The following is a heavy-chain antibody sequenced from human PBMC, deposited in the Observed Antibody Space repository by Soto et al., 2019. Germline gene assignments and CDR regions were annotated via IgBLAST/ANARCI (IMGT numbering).Heavy chain of an antibody. CDR2: INAGNGNT. CDR3: ARGADLEMATTWNWFDP. CDR1: GYTFTSYA. J-gene: IGHJ5*02. V-gene: IGHV1-3*05. Sequence: QVQLVQSGAEEKKPGASVKVSCKASGYTFTSYAMHWVRQAPGQRLEWMGWINAGNGNTKYSQKFQGRVTITRDTSASTAYMELSRLRSEDTAVYYCARGADLEMATTWNWFDPWGQGTLVTVSS.